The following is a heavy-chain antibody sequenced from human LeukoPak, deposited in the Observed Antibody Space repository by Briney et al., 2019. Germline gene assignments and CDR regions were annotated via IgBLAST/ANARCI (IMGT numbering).Heavy chain of an antibody. CDR1: GYTFTYYY. V-gene: IGHV1-46*01. CDR3: AREIGPRQLHLWGSAFDY. D-gene: IGHD5-18*01. J-gene: IGHJ4*02. CDR2: INPSGGGT. Sequence: ASVKVSCKTSGYTFTYYYMHWVRQAPGQGLEWMGIINPSGGGTSYAQKFQGRLTMTRDTSTTTVYMELSSLRSEDTAMYYCAREIGPRQLHLWGSAFDYWGQGTLVTVSS.